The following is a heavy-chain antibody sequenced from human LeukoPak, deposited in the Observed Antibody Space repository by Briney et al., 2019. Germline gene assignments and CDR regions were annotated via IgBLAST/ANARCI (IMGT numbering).Heavy chain of an antibody. J-gene: IGHJ5*02. CDR1: GGSFSGYY. V-gene: IGHV4-34*01. CDR2: INHSGST. Sequence: PSETLSLTCAVYGGSFSGYYWNWIRQPPGKGLEWIGEINHSGSTNYIPSLKSRVTISVDTPKNQFSLKLSSVTAADTAVYYCARGSKMLGYNWFDPWGQGTLVTVSS. D-gene: IGHD1-26*01. CDR3: ARGSKMLGYNWFDP.